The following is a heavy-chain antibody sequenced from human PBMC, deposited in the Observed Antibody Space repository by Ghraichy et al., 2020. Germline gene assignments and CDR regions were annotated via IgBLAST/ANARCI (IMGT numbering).Heavy chain of an antibody. CDR1: GGTFSSYA. D-gene: IGHD1-26*01. J-gene: IGHJ3*02. CDR2: IIPIFGTA. Sequence: SVKVSCKASGGTFSSYAISWVRQAPGQGLEWMGGIIPIFGTANYAQKFQGRVTITADESTSTAYMELSSLRSEDTAVYYCARAGVGATFRLDAFDIWGQGTMVTVSS. CDR3: ARAGVGATFRLDAFDI. V-gene: IGHV1-69*13.